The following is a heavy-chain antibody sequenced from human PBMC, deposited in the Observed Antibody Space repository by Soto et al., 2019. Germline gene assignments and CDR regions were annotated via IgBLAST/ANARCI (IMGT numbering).Heavy chain of an antibody. D-gene: IGHD3-10*01. CDR1: GFTFSDYY. Sequence: GGSLRLSCTASGFTFSDYYMSWIRQAPGKGLEWVSYISSSGSTIYYADSVKGRFTISRDNAKNSLYLQMNGLRAEDTAVYYCARAIRDYYGSGSYLGSGYYYYYMDVWGKGTTVTVSS. CDR2: ISSSGSTI. V-gene: IGHV3-11*01. CDR3: ARAIRDYYGSGSYLGSGYYYYYMDV. J-gene: IGHJ6*03.